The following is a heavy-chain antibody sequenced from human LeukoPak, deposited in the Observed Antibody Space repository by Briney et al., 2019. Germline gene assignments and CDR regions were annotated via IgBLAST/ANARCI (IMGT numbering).Heavy chain of an antibody. CDR3: ASHPTSDYGDYGYFGY. Sequence: PGGSLRLSCAASGFTFSSYSMNWVRQAPGKGLEWVSYINSRSSSIDYAGSVKGRFTISRDNAKNTLYLQMNSLRAEDTAVYYCASHPTSDYGDYGYFGYWGQGTLVTVSS. V-gene: IGHV3-48*04. D-gene: IGHD4-17*01. J-gene: IGHJ4*02. CDR2: INSRSSSI. CDR1: GFTFSSYS.